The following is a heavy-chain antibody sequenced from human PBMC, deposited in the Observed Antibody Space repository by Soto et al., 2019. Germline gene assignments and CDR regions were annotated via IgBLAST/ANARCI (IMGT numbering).Heavy chain of an antibody. CDR3: ARDGRGASGMDV. CDR2: IYYRGST. D-gene: IGHD1-26*01. CDR1: GGSISSHY. J-gene: IGHJ6*02. V-gene: IGHV4-59*11. Sequence: SETLSLTCTVSGGSISSHYWSWVRQAPGKGLEWIGHIYYRGSTSYNPSLRSRSTISVDTSNNQFSLKLNSVTTADTAVYYCARDGRGASGMDVWGQGTKVTVSS.